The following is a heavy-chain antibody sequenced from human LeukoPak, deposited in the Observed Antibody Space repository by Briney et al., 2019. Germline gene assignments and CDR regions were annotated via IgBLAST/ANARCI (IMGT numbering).Heavy chain of an antibody. CDR3: AREGARGTPDY. J-gene: IGHJ4*02. D-gene: IGHD3-16*01. CDR2: IYYSGST. Sequence: PSETLSLTCAVYGGSFSGYYWSWIRQPPGKGLEWIGYIYYSGSTNYNPSLKSRVTISVDTSKNQFSLKLSSVTAADTAVYYCAREGARGTPDYWGQGTLVTVSS. CDR1: GGSFSGYY. V-gene: IGHV4-59*01.